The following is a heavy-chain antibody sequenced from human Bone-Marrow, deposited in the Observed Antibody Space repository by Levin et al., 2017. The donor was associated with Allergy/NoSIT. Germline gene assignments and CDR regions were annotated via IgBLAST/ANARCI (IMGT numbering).Heavy chain of an antibody. CDR2: IRGSGDNR. D-gene: IGHD3-16*01. V-gene: IGHV3-23*01. CDR1: GFTFSSYA. Sequence: GESLKISCAASGFTFSSYAMNWVRQAPGKGLEWVSSIRGSGDNRFYADSVQGRFTISRDNSKNTLYLQMNSLRAEDTAVYYCAGYAIPLEYYYYYYGLDVWGQGTLVTVSS. CDR3: AGYAIPLEYYYYYYGLDV. J-gene: IGHJ6*02.